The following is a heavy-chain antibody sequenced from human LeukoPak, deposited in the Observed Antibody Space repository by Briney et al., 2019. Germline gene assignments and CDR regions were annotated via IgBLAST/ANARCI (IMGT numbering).Heavy chain of an antibody. D-gene: IGHD6-13*01. Sequence: PGGSLRLSCAASGLTVRSNYMGWVRQAPGKGLEWVSVIHSGSNTYYADSVKGRFTISRDNSRSTMDLQMNSLRAEDTAVYYCARCDSSRWNGIDYWGQGTLVTASS. V-gene: IGHV3-53*01. CDR3: ARCDSSRWNGIDY. CDR2: IHSGSNT. CDR1: GLTVRSNY. J-gene: IGHJ4*02.